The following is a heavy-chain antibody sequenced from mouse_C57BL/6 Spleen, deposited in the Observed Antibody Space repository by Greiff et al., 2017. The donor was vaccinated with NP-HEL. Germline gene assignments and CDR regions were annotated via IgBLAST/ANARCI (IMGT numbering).Heavy chain of an antibody. V-gene: IGHV1-66*01. D-gene: IGHD3-2*02. Sequence: QVQLQQSGPELVKPGASVKISCKASGYSFTSSYIHWVKQRPGQGLEWIGWIYPGSGNTKYNEKFKGKATLTADTSSSTAYMQLSSLPSEHSAVYYCARSGETAQARGDYWGQGTTLTVSS. J-gene: IGHJ2*01. CDR2: IYPGSGNT. CDR1: GYSFTSSY. CDR3: ARSGETAQARGDY.